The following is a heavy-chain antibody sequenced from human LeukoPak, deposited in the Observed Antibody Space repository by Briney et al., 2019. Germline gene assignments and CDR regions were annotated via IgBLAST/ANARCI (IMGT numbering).Heavy chain of an antibody. V-gene: IGHV4-39*01. J-gene: IGHJ4*02. D-gene: IGHD6-19*01. CDR1: GDSISSSVYY. CDR2: IYHTGIT. CDR3: ARRAVAENYFDY. Sequence: SETLSLTCTVSGDSISSSVYYWGWIRQPPGKGLEWIGSIYHTGITYYNPSLESRGSISRDTSKNQLSLKLTSVTAADTAVYYCARRAVAENYFDYWGQGTLVTDSS.